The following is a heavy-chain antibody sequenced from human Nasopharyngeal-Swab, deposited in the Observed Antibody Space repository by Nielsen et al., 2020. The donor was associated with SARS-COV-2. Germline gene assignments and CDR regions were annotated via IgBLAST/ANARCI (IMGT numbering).Heavy chain of an antibody. CDR3: AGAPKQVWSRDYFDT. Sequence: GGSLRLFCAASGFAFSTYSMNWVRQAPGKGPEWVSSISSSSSYTYYADSVKGRFTISRDNAKNSLYLQMNSLRAEDTAAYYCAGAPKQVWSRDYFDTWGQGMLVTVSS. J-gene: IGHJ4*02. D-gene: IGHD5-18*01. CDR2: ISSSSSYT. V-gene: IGHV3-21*01. CDR1: GFAFSTYS.